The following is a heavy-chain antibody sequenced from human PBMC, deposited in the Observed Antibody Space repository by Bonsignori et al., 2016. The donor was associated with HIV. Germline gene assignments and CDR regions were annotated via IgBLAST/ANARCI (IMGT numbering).Heavy chain of an antibody. CDR3: ARDHPQFDYYEQHHYFDY. CDR2: IYYSGST. J-gene: IGHJ4*02. Sequence: WIRQPPGKGLEWIGSIYYSGSTYYNPSLKSRVTISVDTSKNQFSLKLGSVTAADTAVYYCARDHPQFDYYEQHHYFDYWGQGTLVTVSS. V-gene: IGHV4-39*07. D-gene: IGHD3-22*01.